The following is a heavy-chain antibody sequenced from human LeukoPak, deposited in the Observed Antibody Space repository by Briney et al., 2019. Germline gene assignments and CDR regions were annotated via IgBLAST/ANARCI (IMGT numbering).Heavy chain of an antibody. Sequence: PGGSLRLSCAASGFTLSSYGMHWVRQAPGKGLEWVAVISYDGSNKYYADSVKGRFTISRDNSKNTLYLQINSLRAEDTAVYYCARTGDNTGVYMDVWGKGTTVTVSS. CDR1: GFTLSSYG. J-gene: IGHJ6*03. CDR3: ARTGDNTGVYMDV. D-gene: IGHD1-1*01. CDR2: ISYDGSNK. V-gene: IGHV3-30*12.